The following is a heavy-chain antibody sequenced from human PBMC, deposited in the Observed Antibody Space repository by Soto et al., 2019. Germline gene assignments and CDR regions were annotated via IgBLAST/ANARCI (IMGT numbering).Heavy chain of an antibody. CDR3: ARTPVGADYYFDY. D-gene: IGHD1-26*01. V-gene: IGHV3-13*01. J-gene: IGHJ4*02. CDR2: IGTAGDT. Sequence: VQLVESGGGLVQPGGSLRLSCAASGFTFSSYDMHWVRQATGKGLEWVSAIGTAGDTYYPGSVKGRFTISRENAKNSLYLQMNSLRAGDTAVYYCARTPVGADYYFDYWGQGTLVTVSS. CDR1: GFTFSSYD.